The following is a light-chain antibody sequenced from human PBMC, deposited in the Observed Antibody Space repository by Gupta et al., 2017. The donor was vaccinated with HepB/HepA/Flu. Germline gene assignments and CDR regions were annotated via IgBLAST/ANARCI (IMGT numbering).Light chain of an antibody. V-gene: IGKV1-39*01. CDR3: QQSDTPLYT. J-gene: IGKJ2*01. CDR1: QSISRY. CDR2: AAS. Sequence: DIQMTQSPSSLSASVGDRVTITCRASQSISRYLNWYQHKPGRAPKLLIYAASNLRGGVPSRFSGSGSGTHFTLTISSLQAEDFATYYCQQSDTPLYTFGQGTKLEIK.